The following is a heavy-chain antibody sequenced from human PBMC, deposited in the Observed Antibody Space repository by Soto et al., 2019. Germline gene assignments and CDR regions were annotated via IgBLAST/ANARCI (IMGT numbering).Heavy chain of an antibody. V-gene: IGHV1-69*13. CDR3: ARDLIAVAGTFDY. D-gene: IGHD6-19*01. Sequence: SVKVSCKASGGTFSSYAISWVRQAPGQGLEWMGGIIPILGTANYAQKFQGRVTITADESTSTAYMELSSLRSEDTAVYYCARDLIAVAGTFDYWGQGTLVTVSS. CDR2: IIPILGTA. CDR1: GGTFSSYA. J-gene: IGHJ4*02.